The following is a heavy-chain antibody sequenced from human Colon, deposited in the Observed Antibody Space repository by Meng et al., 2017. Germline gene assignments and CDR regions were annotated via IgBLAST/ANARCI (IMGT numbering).Heavy chain of an antibody. J-gene: IGHJ5*02. D-gene: IGHD4-17*01. CDR1: GGSFSGFY. Sequence: QIHQGGAGLLTPSETLSLTVAVSGGSFSGFYWSWIRQPPGKGLEWIGEIDHFGISNYNSSLKGRLTMSVDTSKKQISLTLTSVTAADTAVYYCATGLRHGDWFDPWGPGTLVTVSS. V-gene: IGHV4-34*01. CDR2: IDHFGIS. CDR3: ATGLRHGDWFDP.